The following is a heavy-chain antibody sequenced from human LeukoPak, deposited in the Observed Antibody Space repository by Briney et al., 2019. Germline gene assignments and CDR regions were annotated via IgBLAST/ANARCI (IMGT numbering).Heavy chain of an antibody. D-gene: IGHD2-21*02. J-gene: IGHJ4*02. CDR1: GFTFSGYW. Sequence: GGSLRLSCVTSGFTFSGYWMHWVRQGPEKGLELVSRIDNDGHGIIYADSVKGRFTTSRDNVKNTLYLQMNLLKVEDTAVYFCARVRRGGDSRYFDYWGQGALVTVSS. CDR2: IDNDGHGI. V-gene: IGHV3-74*01. CDR3: ARVRRGGDSRYFDY.